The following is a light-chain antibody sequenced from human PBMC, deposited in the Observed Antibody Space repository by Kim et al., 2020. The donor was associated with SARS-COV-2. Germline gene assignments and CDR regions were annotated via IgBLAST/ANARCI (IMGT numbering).Light chain of an antibody. CDR3: QQYNSRALT. CDR1: QSITSW. V-gene: IGKV1-5*03. J-gene: IGKJ4*01. Sequence: DIQMTQSPSTLSASVGDRVTITCRASQSITSWLAWYQQKPGKAPKLLMYKASNLESGVPSRFSGSGSGTEFTLTISSLQPDDFATYYCQQYNSRALTFGGGTKVDIK. CDR2: KAS.